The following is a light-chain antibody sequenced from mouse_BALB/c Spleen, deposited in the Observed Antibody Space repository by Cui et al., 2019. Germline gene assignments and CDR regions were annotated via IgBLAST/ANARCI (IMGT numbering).Light chain of an antibody. CDR1: KNISKY. CDR3: QQHNEYPWT. CDR2: SGS. V-gene: IGKV16-104*01. J-gene: IGKJ1*01. Sequence: DVQITQSPSYLAASPGETITINCRASKNISKYLAWYQEKPGKTNKLLIYSGSTLQSGIPSRFSGSGSGTDFTLTISSLEPEDFAMYYCQQHNEYPWTFGGGTKLEIK.